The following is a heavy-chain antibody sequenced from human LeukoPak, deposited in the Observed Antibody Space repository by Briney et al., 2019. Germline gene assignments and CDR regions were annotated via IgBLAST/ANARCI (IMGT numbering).Heavy chain of an antibody. V-gene: IGHV4-39*01. J-gene: IGHJ4*02. D-gene: IGHD3-3*01. Sequence: ASETLSLTCRVSGGSISSSSYYWGWIRQPPGKGLEWIGNIYYSGSTYYNPSLKSRVTISVDTSKNQFSLKLSSVTAADTAVYYCARHNNYNFWGGYYLPDYWGQGTLVTVSS. CDR2: IYYSGST. CDR3: ARHNNYNFWGGYYLPDY. CDR1: GGSISSSSYY.